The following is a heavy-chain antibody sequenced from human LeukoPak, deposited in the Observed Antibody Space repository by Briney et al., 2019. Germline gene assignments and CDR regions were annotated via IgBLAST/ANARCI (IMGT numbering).Heavy chain of an antibody. CDR1: GGTLSSYA. CDR2: INPNSGGT. V-gene: IGHV1-2*02. CDR3: ARDPYGSGSYYTKYYYYYYMDV. Sequence: ASVKVSCKASGGTLSSYAISWVRQAPGQGLEWMGWINPNSGGTNYAQKFQGRVTMTRDTSISTAYMELSRLRSDDTAVYYCARDPYGSGSYYTKYYYYYYMDVWGKGTTVTISS. J-gene: IGHJ6*03. D-gene: IGHD3-10*01.